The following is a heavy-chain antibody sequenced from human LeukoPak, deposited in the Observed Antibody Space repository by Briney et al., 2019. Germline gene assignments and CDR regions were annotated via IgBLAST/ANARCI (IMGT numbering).Heavy chain of an antibody. D-gene: IGHD1-1*01. CDR1: GYSFTSYW. Sequence: GESLKISCKDSGYSFTSYWIVWVRQMPGKGLEWMGIIYPGDSDTRYSPSFQGQVTISADKSISTAYLQWSSLKASDTAMYYCARHQDNWNDEFPYWGQGTLVTVSS. CDR3: ARHQDNWNDEFPY. CDR2: IYPGDSDT. J-gene: IGHJ4*02. V-gene: IGHV5-51*01.